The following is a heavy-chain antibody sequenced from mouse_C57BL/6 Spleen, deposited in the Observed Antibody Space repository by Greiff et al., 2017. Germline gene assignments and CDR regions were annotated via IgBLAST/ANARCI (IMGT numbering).Heavy chain of an antibody. J-gene: IGHJ2*01. CDR3: AAYYSNYADY. V-gene: IGHV1-82*01. D-gene: IGHD2-5*01. CDR2: IYPGDGDT. Sequence: QVQLQQSGPELVKPGASVKISCKASGYAFSSSWMNWVKQRPGKGLEWIGRIYPGDGDTNYNGKFKGKATLTADKSSSTAYMQLSSLTSEDSAVYFCAAYYSNYADYWGQGTTLTVSS. CDR1: GYAFSSSW.